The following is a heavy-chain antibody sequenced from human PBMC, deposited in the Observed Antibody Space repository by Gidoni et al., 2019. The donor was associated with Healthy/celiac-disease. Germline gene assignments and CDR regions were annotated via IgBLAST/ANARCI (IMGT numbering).Heavy chain of an antibody. CDR3: ASYNREWLFNFDY. V-gene: IGHV3-21*01. Sequence: VQLVESVGGPVRPGGSLRLSCASSRFTVSSYSMNWVRQAPWKGVDWVLSISSSSSYIYYADSVEGRFTIFRDNAKNSLYLQMNSLRAEDTAVYYCASYNREWLFNFDYWGQGTLVTVSS. CDR2: ISSSSSYI. D-gene: IGHD3-3*01. J-gene: IGHJ4*02. CDR1: RFTVSSYS.